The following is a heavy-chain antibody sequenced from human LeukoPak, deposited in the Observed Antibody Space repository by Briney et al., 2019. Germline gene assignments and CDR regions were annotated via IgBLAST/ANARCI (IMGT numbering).Heavy chain of an antibody. Sequence: GGSLRLSCAASGFTFSRYSMNWVRQAPGKGLEWVSSISSSSSYIYYADSVKGRFTISRDNAKNSLYLQMNSLRAEDTAVYYCARTYSSLRGTFDYWGKGTLVTVSS. J-gene: IGHJ4*02. CDR3: ARTYSSLRGTFDY. V-gene: IGHV3-21*01. CDR2: ISSSSSYI. D-gene: IGHD6-6*01. CDR1: GFTFSRYS.